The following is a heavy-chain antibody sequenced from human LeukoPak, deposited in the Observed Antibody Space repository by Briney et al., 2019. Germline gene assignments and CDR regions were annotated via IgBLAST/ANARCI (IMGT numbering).Heavy chain of an antibody. Sequence: SETLSLTCAVYGGSFSGYYWSWIRQPPGKGLEWIGEINHSGSTNYNPSLKSRVTISVDTSKNQFSLKLSSVTAADTAVYYCARGGSRRTLYCYDSSGYYPLDYWGQGTLVTVSS. V-gene: IGHV4-34*01. CDR1: GGSFSGYY. CDR2: INHSGST. CDR3: ARGGSRRTLYCYDSSGYYPLDY. J-gene: IGHJ4*02. D-gene: IGHD3-22*01.